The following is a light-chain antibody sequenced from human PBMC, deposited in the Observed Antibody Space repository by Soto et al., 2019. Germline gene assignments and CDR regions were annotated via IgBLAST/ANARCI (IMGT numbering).Light chain of an antibody. Sequence: QSVLAQPPSASGTPGQRVTISCSGSNSNIGRNDVTWYQQVPGTAPQCLIYSNDQRPSGVPGRISGSRSGTSASLAISGLPYGDDAEYYSAAWDDTLRARVFGGGTKLTVL. J-gene: IGLJ2*01. CDR3: AAWDDTLRARV. V-gene: IGLV1-44*01. CDR2: SND. CDR1: NSNIGRND.